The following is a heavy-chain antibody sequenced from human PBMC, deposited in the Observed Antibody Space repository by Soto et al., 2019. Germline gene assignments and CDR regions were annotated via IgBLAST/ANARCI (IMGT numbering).Heavy chain of an antibody. CDR3: ARSTPNLWFFP. J-gene: IGHJ3*01. D-gene: IGHD2-15*01. CDR1: GGSMSNYY. CDR2: TYYSGIT. V-gene: IGHV4-59*01. Sequence: SETLSLTCTVSGGSMSNYYFSLLRQPPGRGLEWIGYTYYSGITNFNPSLKSRVTFSVDTSKNQISLNLTSVTAADTAVYYCARSTPNLWFFPWGQGTMVPVS.